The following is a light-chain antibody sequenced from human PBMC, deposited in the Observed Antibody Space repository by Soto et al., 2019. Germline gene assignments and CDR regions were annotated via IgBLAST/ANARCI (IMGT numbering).Light chain of an antibody. CDR2: DAS. CDR3: QQRSIWLT. J-gene: IGKJ4*01. CDR1: QSVTSY. V-gene: IGKV3-11*01. Sequence: EIVLTQSPATLYLSPGERATLSCRASQSVTSYLAWYQQKPGQAPRLLIYDASNRATGIPARFSGSGSGTDFTLTICSLEPEDFAVYYCQQRSIWLTFGGGTKIEIK.